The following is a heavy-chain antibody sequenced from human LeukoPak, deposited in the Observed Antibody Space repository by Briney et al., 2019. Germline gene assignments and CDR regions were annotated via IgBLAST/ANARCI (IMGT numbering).Heavy chain of an antibody. Sequence: ASVKVSCKASGYTFTGYYMHWVRQAPGQGLEWMGRINPNSGGTNYAQKFQGRVTMTRDTSISTAYMELSRLRSDDTAVYYRAGARCSGGSCSCDYWGQGTLVTVSS. V-gene: IGHV1-2*06. CDR3: AGARCSGGSCSCDY. CDR2: INPNSGGT. D-gene: IGHD2-15*01. J-gene: IGHJ4*02. CDR1: GYTFTGYY.